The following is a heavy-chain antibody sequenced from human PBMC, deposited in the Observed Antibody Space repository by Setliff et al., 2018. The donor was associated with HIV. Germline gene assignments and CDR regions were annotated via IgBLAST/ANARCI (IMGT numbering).Heavy chain of an antibody. CDR3: ARDTGYYDSTVSPPYNWFDP. V-gene: IGHV1-46*01. CDR1: GYTFTSYY. J-gene: IGHJ5*02. Sequence: GASVKVSCKASGYTFTSYYMHWVRQAPAQGLEWMGIINPSGGSTGYAQKFQGRVTMTRDTSTSTVYMELSSLRSEGTAVYYCARDTGYYDSTVSPPYNWFDPWGQGTLVTVSS. D-gene: IGHD3-22*01. CDR2: INPSGGST.